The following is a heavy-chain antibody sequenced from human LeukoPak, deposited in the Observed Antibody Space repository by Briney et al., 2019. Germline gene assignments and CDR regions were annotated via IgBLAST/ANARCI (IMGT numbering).Heavy chain of an antibody. V-gene: IGHV4-39*01. Sequence: SETLSLTCTVSGGSISSSSYYWGWIRQPPGKGLEWLGSIYYSGSTYYNPSLKSRVTISVDTSKNQFSLKLSSVTAADTAVYYCARLGISRGIAVAGNLDYWGQGTLVTVSS. CDR3: ARLGISRGIAVAGNLDY. J-gene: IGHJ4*02. CDR2: IYYSGST. D-gene: IGHD6-19*01. CDR1: GGSISSSSYY.